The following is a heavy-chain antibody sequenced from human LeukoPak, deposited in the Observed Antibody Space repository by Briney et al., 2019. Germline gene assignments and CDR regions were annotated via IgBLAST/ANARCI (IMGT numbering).Heavy chain of an antibody. CDR2: IYYSGST. CDR3: AREYYLGDYYFDY. J-gene: IGHJ4*02. V-gene: IGHV4-59*01. D-gene: IGHD2-8*01. Sequence: SETLSLTCTVSGGSISSYYWSWIRQPPGKGLEWIGYIYYSGSTNYNPPLKSRVTISVDTSKNQFSLKLSSVTAADTAVYYCAREYYLGDYYFDYWGQGTLVTVSS. CDR1: GGSISSYY.